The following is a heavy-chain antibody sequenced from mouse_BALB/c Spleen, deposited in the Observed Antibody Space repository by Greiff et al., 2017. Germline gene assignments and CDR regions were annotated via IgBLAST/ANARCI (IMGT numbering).Heavy chain of an antibody. CDR1: GYTFTSYW. Sequence: QVQLQQPGAELVRPGASVKLSCKASGYTFTSYWINWVKQTPGQGLEWIGNIYPSDSYTNYNQKFKDKATLTVDKSSSTAYMQLSSPTSEDSSVYYCTRNHAMDYWGQGTSVTVAS. CDR3: TRNHAMDY. J-gene: IGHJ4*01. CDR2: IYPSDSYT. V-gene: IGHV1-69*02.